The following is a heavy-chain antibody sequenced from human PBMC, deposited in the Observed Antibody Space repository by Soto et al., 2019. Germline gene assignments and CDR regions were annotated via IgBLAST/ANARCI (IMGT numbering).Heavy chain of an antibody. V-gene: IGHV3-23*01. D-gene: IGHD6-13*01. CDR3: ALPLGKKQEDHLFDY. Sequence: EVQLLESGGGLVQPGGSLRLSCAASGFTFSSYAMSWVRQAPGKGLEWVSAISGSGGSTYYADSVKGRFTISRDNSKNTLNLQMDSLRANNTAVNNCALPLGKKQEDHLFDYWGQGTLVTFSS. CDR1: GFTFSSYA. CDR2: ISGSGGST. J-gene: IGHJ4*02.